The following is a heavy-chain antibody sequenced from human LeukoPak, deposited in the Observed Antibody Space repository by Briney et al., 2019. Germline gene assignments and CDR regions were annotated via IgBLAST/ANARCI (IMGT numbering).Heavy chain of an antibody. J-gene: IGHJ4*02. CDR1: GYTFTGYY. Sequence: ASVKVSCKASGYTFTGYYMHWVRQAPGQGPEWMGRINPNSGGTNYAQKFQGRVTMTRDTSISTAYMELSRLRSDDTAVCYCARDPRGDLPYGSGSQNDYWGQGTLVTVSS. D-gene: IGHD3-10*01. CDR3: ARDPRGDLPYGSGSQNDY. CDR2: INPNSGGT. V-gene: IGHV1-2*06.